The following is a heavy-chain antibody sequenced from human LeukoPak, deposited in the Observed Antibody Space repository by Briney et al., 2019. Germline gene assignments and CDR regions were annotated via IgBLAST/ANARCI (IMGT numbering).Heavy chain of an antibody. CDR2: IYYSGTT. D-gene: IGHD2-2*01. V-gene: IGHV4-39*01. CDR1: SGSISSSSYY. CDR3: ARLRDIVVIPAADANWFDP. Sequence: SETLSLTCTVSSGSISSSSYYWGWIRQPPGKGLEWIGSIYYSGTTYYNPSLKSQVTISVDTSKNQFSLRLSSVTAADTAVYYCARLRDIVVIPAADANWFDPWGQGTLVTVSS. J-gene: IGHJ5*02.